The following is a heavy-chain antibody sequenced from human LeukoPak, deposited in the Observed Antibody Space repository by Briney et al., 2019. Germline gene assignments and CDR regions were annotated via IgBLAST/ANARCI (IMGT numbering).Heavy chain of an antibody. J-gene: IGHJ5*02. CDR3: ASDYSIVGATTISWFDP. D-gene: IGHD1-26*01. Sequence: SETLSLTCTVSGGSISSYYWSWIRQPAGKGLEWIGRIYTSGSTNYNPSLKRRVTMSVDTSKNQFSLKLSSVTAADTAVYYCASDYSIVGATTISWFDPWGQGTLVTVSS. V-gene: IGHV4-4*07. CDR1: GGSISSYY. CDR2: IYTSGST.